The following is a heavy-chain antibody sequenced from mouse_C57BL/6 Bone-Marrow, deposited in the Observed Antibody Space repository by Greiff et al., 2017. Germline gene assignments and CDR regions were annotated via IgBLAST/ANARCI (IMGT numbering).Heavy chain of an antibody. CDR1: GYTFTSYW. CDR3: AMEANYYGSSYPYYFDY. Sequence: VQLQQPGAELVKPGASVKVSCKASGYTFTSYWMHWVKQRPGQGLEWIGRIHPSDSDTNYNQKFKGKATLTVDKSSSTAYMQLSSLTSEDSAVXYCAMEANYYGSSYPYYFDYWGQGTTLTVSS. V-gene: IGHV1-74*01. J-gene: IGHJ2*01. CDR2: IHPSDSDT. D-gene: IGHD1-1*01.